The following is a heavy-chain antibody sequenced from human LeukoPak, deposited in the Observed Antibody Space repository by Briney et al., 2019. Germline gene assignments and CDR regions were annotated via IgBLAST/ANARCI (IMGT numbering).Heavy chain of an antibody. CDR3: AKPITITGATDGFDI. Sequence: GGSLRLSCAASGFAFSTYWMNWIRQAPGKGLEWVANIKQDGSEKYYLDSVKCRFTISRDNAKSLLYLHMSSLRAEDTAVYYCAKPITITGATDGFDIWGQGAKVIVSS. CDR1: GFAFSTYW. CDR2: IKQDGSEK. D-gene: IGHD5-12*01. J-gene: IGHJ3*02. V-gene: IGHV3-7*01.